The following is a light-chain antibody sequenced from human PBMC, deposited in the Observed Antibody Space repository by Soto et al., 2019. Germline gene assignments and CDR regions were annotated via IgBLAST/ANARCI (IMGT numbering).Light chain of an antibody. CDR3: SSHTSSSTSYV. J-gene: IGLJ1*01. V-gene: IGLV2-14*01. CDR1: SSDVGGYNY. Sequence: QSPLTQPASVSGSPGNSITISCTGTSSDVGGYNYVSWYQQHPGKAPKLMIYDVSNRPSGVSNRFSGSKSGKTASLTISGLQAEDEADYYCSSHTSSSTSYVFGTGTKVTVL. CDR2: DVS.